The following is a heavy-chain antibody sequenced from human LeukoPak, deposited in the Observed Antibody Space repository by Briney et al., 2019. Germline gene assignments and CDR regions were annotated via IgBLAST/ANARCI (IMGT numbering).Heavy chain of an antibody. V-gene: IGHV3-48*03. CDR2: ISSSGSTI. Sequence: GGSLRLSCAASGFTFSRYEMNWVRQAPGKGLEWVSYISSSGSTIYYADSVKGRFTISRDNAKNSLYLQMNSLRAEDTAVYYCARDCGGGSCYGPYDAFDIWGQGTMVTVSS. J-gene: IGHJ3*02. D-gene: IGHD2-15*01. CDR3: ARDCGGGSCYGPYDAFDI. CDR1: GFTFSRYE.